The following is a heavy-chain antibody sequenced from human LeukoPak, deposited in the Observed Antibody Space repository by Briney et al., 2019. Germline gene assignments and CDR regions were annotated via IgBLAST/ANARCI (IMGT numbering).Heavy chain of an antibody. Sequence: PQASVKVSCKVSGYSLNTLSIHWVRQASGKGLEWMGKVNFENGKTKYAQRFQGRVTMTKDTSTDTAYMQLSSLTSDDTAVYYCATYFRAGVIYAFDFWGQGTMVAVSS. CDR1: GYSLNTLS. CDR3: ATYFRAGVIYAFDF. V-gene: IGHV1-24*01. CDR2: VNFENGKT. J-gene: IGHJ3*01. D-gene: IGHD3-22*01.